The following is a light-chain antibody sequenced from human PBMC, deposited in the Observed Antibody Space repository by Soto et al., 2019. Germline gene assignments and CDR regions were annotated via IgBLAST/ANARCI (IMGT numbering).Light chain of an antibody. CDR2: AAS. V-gene: IGKV1-9*01. CDR3: QQLDTYPPIT. Sequence: DIHLTQSPSFLSASVGDRVTITCRASQAISSYLAWYQQKPGKAPKLLIYAASTLESGVPSRFSGSGSGTEFTLTISSLQPADFATYYCQQLDTYPPITFGHRTRLEIK. J-gene: IGKJ5*01. CDR1: QAISSY.